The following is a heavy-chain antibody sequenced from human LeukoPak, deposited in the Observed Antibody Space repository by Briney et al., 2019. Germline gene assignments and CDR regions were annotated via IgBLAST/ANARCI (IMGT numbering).Heavy chain of an antibody. D-gene: IGHD3-10*01. CDR1: GYNFSTYW. V-gene: IGHV5-51*01. CDR2: IYPGDSDA. CDR3: ARLAITGIIKSHFDY. J-gene: IGHJ4*02. Sequence: GESLKISCKASGYNFSTYWIGWVRQMPGKGLEWMGIIYPGDSDARYSPSFQGQVTISADKSINTAYLRWSSLKASDTAMFYCARLAITGIIKSHFDYWGQGTLVTVSS.